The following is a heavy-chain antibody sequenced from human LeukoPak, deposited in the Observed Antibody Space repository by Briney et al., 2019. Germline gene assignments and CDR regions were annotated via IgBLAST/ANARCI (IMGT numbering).Heavy chain of an antibody. CDR2: ISGSGGST. D-gene: IGHD4-17*01. CDR1: GFTFSSYA. V-gene: IGHV3-23*01. J-gene: IGHJ4*02. Sequence: GGSLRLSCAASGFTFSSYAMSWVRQAPGKGLEWVSAISGSGGSTYYADSVKGRFTISRDNSKNTLYLQMNSLRAEDTAVYYCAKGLDYGDYVPPTYWGQGTLVTVSS. CDR3: AKGLDYGDYVPPTY.